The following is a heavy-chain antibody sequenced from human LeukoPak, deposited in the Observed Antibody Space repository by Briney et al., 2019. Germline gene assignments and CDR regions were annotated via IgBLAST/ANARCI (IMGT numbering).Heavy chain of an antibody. CDR2: INHSGST. J-gene: IGHJ5*02. CDR3: ARGLSSGWYGATNWFDP. D-gene: IGHD6-19*01. Sequence: SATLSLTRAVYGGSFSVYYWSWIRQPPGKGLEWLGEINHSGSTNYNPPLKSRVTISVDTSKNQFSLKLSSVTAADTAVYYCARGLSSGWYGATNWFDPWGQGTLVTVSS. CDR1: GGSFSVYY. V-gene: IGHV4-34*01.